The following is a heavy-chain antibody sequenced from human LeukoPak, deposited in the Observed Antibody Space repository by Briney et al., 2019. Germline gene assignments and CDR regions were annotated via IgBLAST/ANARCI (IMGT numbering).Heavy chain of an antibody. CDR2: IYYSGSN. CDR3: ARHYYDSSGYYYFDY. Sequence: PSETLSLTCTVSGGSISGYYWSWIRQPPGKGLEYIGYIYYSGSNDYNPSLKSRITISVDPSKNQFSLKLSSVTAADTAVYYCARHYYDSSGYYYFDYWGQGTLVTVSS. J-gene: IGHJ4*02. V-gene: IGHV4-59*08. CDR1: GGSISGYY. D-gene: IGHD3-22*01.